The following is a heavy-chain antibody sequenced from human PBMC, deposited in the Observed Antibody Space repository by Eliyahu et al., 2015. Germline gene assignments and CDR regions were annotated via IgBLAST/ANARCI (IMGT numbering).Heavy chain of an antibody. CDR3: AREGGDNWNYHTDY. J-gene: IGHJ4*02. D-gene: IGHD1-7*01. Sequence: QVQLVQSGAEVKKPGASVXVSCKXSGYTXTSYAXHWXRXAPGQRLEWMGWXNAGNGNTKYSQKFQGRVTITRDTSASTAYMELSSLRSEDTAVYYCAREGGDNWNYHTDYWGQGTLVTVSS. V-gene: IGHV1-3*01. CDR1: GYTXTSYA. CDR2: XNAGNGNT.